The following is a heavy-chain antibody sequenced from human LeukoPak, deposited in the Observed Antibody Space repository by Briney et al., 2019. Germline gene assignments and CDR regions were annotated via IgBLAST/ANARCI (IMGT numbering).Heavy chain of an antibody. Sequence: ASVKVSCKASGYTFTSYDINWVRQATGQGLEWMGWMNPNSGNTGYAQKFQGRVTMTRNTSISTAYMELSSLRSEDTAVYYCARADLELGVGGEPLDYWGQGTLVTVSS. D-gene: IGHD1-14*01. V-gene: IGHV1-8*01. CDR2: MNPNSGNT. CDR1: GYTFTSYD. J-gene: IGHJ4*02. CDR3: ARADLELGVGGEPLDY.